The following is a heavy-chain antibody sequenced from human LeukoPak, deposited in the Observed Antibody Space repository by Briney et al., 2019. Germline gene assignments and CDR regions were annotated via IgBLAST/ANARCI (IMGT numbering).Heavy chain of an antibody. CDR1: GGSISSGGYY. Sequence: PSQTLSLTCTVSGGSISSGGYYWSWISQHPGKGLEWIGYIYYSGSTYYNPSLKSRVTISVDTSKNQFSLKLSSVTAADTAVYYCAGSRDGYNLRTDYWGQGTLVTVSS. CDR2: IYYSGST. D-gene: IGHD5-24*01. V-gene: IGHV4-31*03. CDR3: AGSRDGYNLRTDY. J-gene: IGHJ4*02.